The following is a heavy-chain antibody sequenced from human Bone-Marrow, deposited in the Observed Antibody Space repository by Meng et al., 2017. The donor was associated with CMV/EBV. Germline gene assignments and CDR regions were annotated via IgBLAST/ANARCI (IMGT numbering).Heavy chain of an antibody. D-gene: IGHD2-2*01. CDR2: IYHSGST. J-gene: IGHJ5*02. CDR1: GGSISSSNW. V-gene: IGHV4-4*02. CDR3: ARVCWGACSSTSCYNWFDP. Sequence: SETLSLTCAVSGGSISSSNWWSWVRQPPGKGLEWIGEIYHSGSTNYNPSLKSRVTISVDTSKNQFSLKLSSVTAADTAVYYCARVCWGACSSTSCYNWFDPWGQGTLVTVSS.